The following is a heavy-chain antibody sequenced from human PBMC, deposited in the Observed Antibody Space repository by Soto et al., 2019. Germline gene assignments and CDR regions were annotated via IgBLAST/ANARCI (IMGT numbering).Heavy chain of an antibody. CDR3: AKAFVWDY. Sequence: GGSLRLSCAASGFTFSSYGMHWVRQAPGKGLEWVAVISYDGSNKYYADSVKGRFTISRDNSKNTLYLQMNSLRAEDTAVYYCAKAFVWDYWGQGTLVTVSS. D-gene: IGHD3-16*01. V-gene: IGHV3-30*18. J-gene: IGHJ4*02. CDR2: ISYDGSNK. CDR1: GFTFSSYG.